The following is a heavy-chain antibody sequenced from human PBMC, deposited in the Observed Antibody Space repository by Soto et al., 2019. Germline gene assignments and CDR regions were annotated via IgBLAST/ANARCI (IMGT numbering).Heavy chain of an antibody. D-gene: IGHD6-13*01. Sequence: SLRLSCAASGFTFDDYAMHWVRQVPGKCLEWVSGINLNSGSIGYADSVKGRFAISRDNAKNSLHLQMNSLRAEDTALYYCVKDESINWYSGHFRHWGQGTLVTVSS. J-gene: IGHJ1*01. CDR2: INLNSGSI. V-gene: IGHV3-9*01. CDR3: VKDESINWYSGHFRH. CDR1: GFTFDDYA.